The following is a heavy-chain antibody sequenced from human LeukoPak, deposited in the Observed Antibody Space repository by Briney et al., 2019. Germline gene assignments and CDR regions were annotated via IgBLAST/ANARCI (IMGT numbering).Heavy chain of an antibody. V-gene: IGHV4-4*02. CDR3: ARDREYSKCWSFDY. J-gene: IGHJ4*02. CDR2: NYHGGNT. Sequence: PSGTLSLTCAVSGDSICSKNGWHWVRQPPGKGLEWLEENYHGGNTNYNPSLKSRVTISVDKSKIQFSLILSSVTAADTAVYYCARDREYSKCWSFDYWGQGTLVTVSS. CDR1: GDSICSKNG. D-gene: IGHD6-6*01.